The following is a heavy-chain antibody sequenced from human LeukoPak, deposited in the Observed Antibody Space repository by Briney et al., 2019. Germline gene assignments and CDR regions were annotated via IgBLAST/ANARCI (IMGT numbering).Heavy chain of an antibody. D-gene: IGHD5-18*01. CDR3: TTDNGYSYGNDAFDI. CDR2: IKSKTDGGTT. Sequence: PGGPLRLSCAACGFTFCKAWMSGLGQPPGKGVEWVGRIKSKTDGGTTDYAAPMKGRFTISRNDSKNTLYLQMNSLKTEDTAVYYCTTDNGYSYGNDAFDIWGQGTMVTVSS. V-gene: IGHV3-15*01. J-gene: IGHJ3*02. CDR1: GFTFCKAW.